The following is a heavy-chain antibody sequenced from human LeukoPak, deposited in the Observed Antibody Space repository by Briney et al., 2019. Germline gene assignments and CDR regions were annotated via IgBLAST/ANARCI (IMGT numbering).Heavy chain of an antibody. D-gene: IGHD4-11*01. CDR1: GFTFSSYA. Sequence: GGSLRLSCAASGFTFSSYAMNWVRQAPRKGLEWVSSISGSGGSTYYADSVKGRFTISRDNSKNTLYLQMNSLRVEDTAVYYCATPPTVTTINFWGQGSLVTVSS. CDR2: ISGSGGST. CDR3: ATPPTVTTINF. J-gene: IGHJ4*02. V-gene: IGHV3-23*01.